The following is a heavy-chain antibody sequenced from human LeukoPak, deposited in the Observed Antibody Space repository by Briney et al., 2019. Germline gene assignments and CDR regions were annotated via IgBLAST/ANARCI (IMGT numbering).Heavy chain of an antibody. CDR3: ARDVSNGYDLFDY. D-gene: IGHD5-12*01. Sequence: PGGSLRLSCAASGFTFSSYWMHWVRQAPGKGLVWVSRINSDGSNTSYADSVKGRFTISRDNAKNTLYLQMNSLRAEDTAVYYCARDVSNGYDLFDYWGQGTLVTVSS. V-gene: IGHV3-74*01. CDR1: GFTFSSYW. J-gene: IGHJ4*02. CDR2: INSDGSNT.